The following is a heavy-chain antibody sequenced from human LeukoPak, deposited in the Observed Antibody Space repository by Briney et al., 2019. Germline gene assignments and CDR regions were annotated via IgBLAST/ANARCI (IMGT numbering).Heavy chain of an antibody. D-gene: IGHD6-6*01. J-gene: IGHJ5*02. Sequence: TGGSLRLSCAASGFTFSSYWMHWVRHAPGKGLVWVSRINSDGSSTTYADSVKGRFTISRDNAKNTLYLQMNSLRAEDTAVYYCARDGIGSSQYHWGQGTLVTVSS. V-gene: IGHV3-74*01. CDR1: GFTFSSYW. CDR3: ARDGIGSSQYH. CDR2: INSDGSST.